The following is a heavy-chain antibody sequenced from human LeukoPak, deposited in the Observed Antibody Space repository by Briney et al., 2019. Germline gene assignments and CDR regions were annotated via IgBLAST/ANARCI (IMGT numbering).Heavy chain of an antibody. CDR2: IIPIFGTA. D-gene: IGHD6-13*01. J-gene: IGHJ5*02. CDR1: GGTFSSYA. V-gene: IGHV1-69*05. CDR3: ASDLKLVLGNWFDP. Sequence: GASVKVSCKASGGTFSSYAISWVRQAPGQGLEWMGGIIPIFGTANYAQKFQGRVTITTDEFTSTAYMELSSLRSEDTAVYYCASDLKLVLGNWFDPWGQGTLVTVSS.